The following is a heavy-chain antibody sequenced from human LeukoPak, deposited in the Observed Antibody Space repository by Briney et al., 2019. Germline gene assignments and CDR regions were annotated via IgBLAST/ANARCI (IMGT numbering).Heavy chain of an antibody. CDR3: AKNSSGGYSDY. V-gene: IGHV1-18*01. D-gene: IGHD6-19*01. J-gene: IGHJ4*02. Sequence: ASVKVSCKTSGYTFTSSGITWVRQAPGQGLEWMGWISTYNGYSKYAQNLLGRVTMTADTSTSTAYMELSSLRSDDTAVYYCAKNSSGGYSDYWGQGTLVTVSS. CDR1: GYTFTSSG. CDR2: ISTYNGYS.